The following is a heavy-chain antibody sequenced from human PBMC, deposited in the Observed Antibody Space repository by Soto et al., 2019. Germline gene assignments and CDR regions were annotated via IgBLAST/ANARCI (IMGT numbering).Heavy chain of an antibody. CDR2: ISYDGSNK. Sequence: QVQLVESGGGVVQPGRSLRLSCAASGFTFSSYAMHWVRQAPGKGLEWVAVISYDGSNKYYADSVKGRFTISRDNSKNTLYLQMNGLRAEDTAVYYCAREGGPYYDILTGSIGRFDYWGKGTLVTVSS. D-gene: IGHD3-9*01. V-gene: IGHV3-30-3*01. CDR3: AREGGPYYDILTGSIGRFDY. CDR1: GFTFSSYA. J-gene: IGHJ4*02.